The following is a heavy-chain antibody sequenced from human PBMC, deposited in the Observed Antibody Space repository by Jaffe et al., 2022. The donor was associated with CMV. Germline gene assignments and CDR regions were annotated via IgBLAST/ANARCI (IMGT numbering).Heavy chain of an antibody. J-gene: IGHJ4*02. CDR1: GYTFTGYY. CDR2: INPHSGDT. Sequence: QVQLVQSGAEVKKPGASVKVSCKASGYTFTGYYIHWVRQAPGQGLEWMGWINPHSGDTSSAQKFQGRVTMTRDTSINTAYMEVSRLRSDDTAVYYCARDHPGVLTVTYDYWGQGTLVTVSS. V-gene: IGHV1-2*02. D-gene: IGHD4-17*01. CDR3: ARDHPGVLTVTYDY.